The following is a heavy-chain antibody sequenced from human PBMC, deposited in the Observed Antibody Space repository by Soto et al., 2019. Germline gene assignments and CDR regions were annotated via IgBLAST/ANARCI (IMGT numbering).Heavy chain of an antibody. CDR1: GGSISSISNHY. Sequence: SETQSLTSTVSGGSISSISNHYCSWIRQPPGKGLEWIGYISYSGYTSYNPSLKSRVIISVDTSKNQVSLNLASVTAADTAVYYCATQGFGVLHGLVDVWGQGTTVTVSS. V-gene: IGHV4-61*05. D-gene: IGHD3-10*01. CDR2: ISYSGYT. CDR3: ATQGFGVLHGLVDV. J-gene: IGHJ6*02.